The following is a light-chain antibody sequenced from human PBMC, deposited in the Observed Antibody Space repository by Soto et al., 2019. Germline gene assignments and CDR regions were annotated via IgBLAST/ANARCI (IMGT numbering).Light chain of an antibody. J-gene: IGKJ1*01. Sequence: ILMTQSPATLSVSPGERATLSCWASQGVRSNLAWYQQKPGQAPRLLIYDASSRATGIPARFSGSGSGTEFTLTISRLQSEDFAVYYCQQYNNWPPWTFGQGTKVEIK. V-gene: IGKV3-15*01. CDR3: QQYNNWPPWT. CDR2: DAS. CDR1: QGVRSN.